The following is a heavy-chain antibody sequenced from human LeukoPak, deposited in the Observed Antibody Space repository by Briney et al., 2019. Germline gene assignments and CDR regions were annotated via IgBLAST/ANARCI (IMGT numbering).Heavy chain of an antibody. CDR1: GGSISSYY. CDR3: ARTGGYYYAYAFDI. CDR2: IYYSGSA. D-gene: IGHD3-22*01. V-gene: IGHV4-59*01. Sequence: SETLSLTCTVSGGSISSYYWSWLRQPPGKGLEWIGYIYYSGSANYNPSLKSRVTISVDTSKNQFSLKLSSVTAADTAVYYCARTGGYYYAYAFDIWGQGTMVTVSS. J-gene: IGHJ3*02.